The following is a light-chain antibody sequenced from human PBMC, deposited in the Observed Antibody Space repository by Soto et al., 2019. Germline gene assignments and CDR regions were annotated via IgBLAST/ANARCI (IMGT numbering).Light chain of an antibody. Sequence: SAVPRPGSESGSPGQPNTISCSGTTSDVGIVSWYQHHPGKAPKLMIHEVTKRPSGVSDRFSGSKSGNSASLTISGLQAEDAADYFCCSPGGSGYVFGTGTKVTAL. V-gene: IGLV2-23*02. CDR1: TSDVGI. J-gene: IGLJ1*01. CDR2: EVT. CDR3: CSPGGSGYV.